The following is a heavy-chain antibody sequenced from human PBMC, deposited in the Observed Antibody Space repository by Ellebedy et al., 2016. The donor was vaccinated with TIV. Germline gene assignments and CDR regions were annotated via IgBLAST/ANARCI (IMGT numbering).Heavy chain of an antibody. CDR2: LYGTGRGI. CDR3: VKDQIAGDGRWVFDL. CDR1: GFTFSNFA. Sequence: PGGSLRLSCAASGFTFSNFAMGRVRQTPGKGLEGVSGLYGTGRGIFYSDSVRGRFTISRDNSRNTLYLQMNSLRGEDTGIYYCVKDQIAGDGRWVFDLWGQGTMVTVSS. D-gene: IGHD5-24*01. V-gene: IGHV3-23*01. J-gene: IGHJ3*01.